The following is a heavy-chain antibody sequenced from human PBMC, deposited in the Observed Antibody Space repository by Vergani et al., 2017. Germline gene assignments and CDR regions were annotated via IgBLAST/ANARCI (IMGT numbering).Heavy chain of an antibody. D-gene: IGHD1-1*01. CDR3: ARSIVSHNPPDCFDD. J-gene: IGHJ4*02. Sequence: QVPLQESCPGLVRPSETLSLTCTVSGGPLSGYYWNWIRQTPGEGLEWIGYVEDSGYFNYNPSLKTRVSMSSDTSNNQFSLRLSSVTVADTAVYYCARSIVSHNPPDCFDDWGQGTLVTVSS. CDR1: GGPLSGYY. V-gene: IGHV4-59*01. CDR2: VEDSGYF.